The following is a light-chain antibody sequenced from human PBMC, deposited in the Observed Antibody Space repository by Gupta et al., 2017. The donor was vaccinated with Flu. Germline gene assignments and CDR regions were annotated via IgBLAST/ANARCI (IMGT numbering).Light chain of an antibody. CDR3: VLFLGSGIWA. V-gene: IGLV8-61*01. J-gene: IGLJ3*02. CDR1: SGSVSTNNY. Sequence: QTVVTQEPSFSVSPGGTVTLHRCFTSGSVSTNNYPSWYQQTPGQAPRTLIYQINSRSSGVPDRFSGSIVGDKAALTITGAQADDECDYYCVLFLGSGIWAFGGGTKLTVL. CDR2: QIN.